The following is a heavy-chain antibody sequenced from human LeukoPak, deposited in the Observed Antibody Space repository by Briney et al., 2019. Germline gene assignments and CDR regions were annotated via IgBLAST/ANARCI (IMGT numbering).Heavy chain of an antibody. J-gene: IGHJ4*02. Sequence: GGSLRLSCAASGFTFSSYWMHWVRQVPGKGLVWVSRINSDGRSTIYADSVKGRFTISRDNAKNTVYLQMNSLGAEDTAIYYCVRVLGTVTTIYYFDSWGQGTLVTVSS. D-gene: IGHD4-11*01. V-gene: IGHV3-74*01. CDR3: VRVLGTVTTIYYFDS. CDR2: INSDGRST. CDR1: GFTFSSYW.